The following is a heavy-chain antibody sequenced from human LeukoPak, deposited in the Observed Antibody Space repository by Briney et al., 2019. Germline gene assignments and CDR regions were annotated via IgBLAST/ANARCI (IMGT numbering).Heavy chain of an antibody. D-gene: IGHD3-10*01. V-gene: IGHV3-30*18. CDR2: ISYDGSNK. Sequence: PGGSLRLSCAASGFTFSSYGMPWVRQAPGKGLEWVAVISYDGSNKYYADSVKGRFTISRDNSKNTLYLQMNSLRAEDTAVYYCAKDLRFAPGVFDYWGQGTLVTVSS. CDR3: AKDLRFAPGVFDY. J-gene: IGHJ4*02. CDR1: GFTFSSYG.